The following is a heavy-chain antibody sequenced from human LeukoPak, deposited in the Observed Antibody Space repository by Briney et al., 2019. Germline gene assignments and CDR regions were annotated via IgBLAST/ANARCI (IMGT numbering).Heavy chain of an antibody. D-gene: IGHD3-22*01. V-gene: IGHV7-4-1*02. CDR3: ARVVDYYDSSGPRGWDAFDI. CDR1: GYTFTTYA. J-gene: IGHJ3*02. CDR2: INTNTGNP. Sequence: ASVKVSCKASGYTFTTYAMNWVRQAPGQGLEWMGWINTNTGNPTYAQGFTGRFVFSLDTSVSTAYLQISSLKAEDTAVYYRARVVDYYDSSGPRGWDAFDIWGQGTMVTVSA.